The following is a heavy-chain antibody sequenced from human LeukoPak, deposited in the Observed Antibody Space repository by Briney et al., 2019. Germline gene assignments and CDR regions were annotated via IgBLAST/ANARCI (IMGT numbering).Heavy chain of an antibody. CDR3: ARGSEMATITRGHDAFDI. V-gene: IGHV3-11*01. Sequence: GGSLRLSCAASGFTFSDYYMSWIRQAPGKGLEWVSYISSSDSTIYYADSVKGRFTISRDNAKNSLYLQMNSLRAEDTAVYYCARGSEMATITRGHDAFDIWGQGTMVTVSS. CDR2: ISSSDSTI. CDR1: GFTFSDYY. D-gene: IGHD5-24*01. J-gene: IGHJ3*02.